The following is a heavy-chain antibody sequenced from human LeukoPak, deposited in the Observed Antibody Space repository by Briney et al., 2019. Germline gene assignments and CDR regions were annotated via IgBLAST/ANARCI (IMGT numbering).Heavy chain of an antibody. J-gene: IGHJ4*02. CDR3: ARAHFYDSSGFDY. CDR2: ISSGGSAI. V-gene: IGHV3-48*03. CDR1: GFTFSSYE. Sequence: GGSLRLSCAASGFTFSSYEMNWVRQAPEKGLEWVSYISSGGSAIYYADSVKGRFTISRDNAKNSLYLQMNSLRAADTAVYYCARAHFYDSSGFDYWGQGTLVTVSS. D-gene: IGHD3-22*01.